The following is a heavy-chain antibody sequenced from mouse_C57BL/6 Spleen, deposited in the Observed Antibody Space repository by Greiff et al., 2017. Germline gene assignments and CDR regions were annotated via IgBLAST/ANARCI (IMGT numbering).Heavy chain of an antibody. V-gene: IGHV3-1*01. CDR2: ISYSGGT. CDR3: ASRAIYDGYHTAWFAY. J-gene: IGHJ3*01. CDR1: GYSITSGYD. Sequence: EVQLQESGPGMVKPSQSLSLTCTVTGYSITSGYDWHWIRHFPGNKLEWMGYISYSGGTNYNPSPKSRISITHDTSKNHFFLKLNSVTTEDTATYYCASRAIYDGYHTAWFAYWGQGTLVTVSA. D-gene: IGHD2-3*01.